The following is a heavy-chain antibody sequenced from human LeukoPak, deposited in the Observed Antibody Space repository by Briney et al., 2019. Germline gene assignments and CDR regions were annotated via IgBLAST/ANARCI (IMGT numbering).Heavy chain of an antibody. CDR1: GGSISSSSYY. Sequence: SETLSLTCTVSGGSISSSSYYWGWIRQPPGKGLEWIGYIYYSGSTNYNPSLKSRVTISVDTSKNQFSLKLSSVAAADTAVYYCARGWNGVLRFLVHWGQGTPVTVSS. V-gene: IGHV4-61*05. D-gene: IGHD3-3*01. CDR3: ARGWNGVLRFLVH. CDR2: IYYSGST. J-gene: IGHJ4*02.